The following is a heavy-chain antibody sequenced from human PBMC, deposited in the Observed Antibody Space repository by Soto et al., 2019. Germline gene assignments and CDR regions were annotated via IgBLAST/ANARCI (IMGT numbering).Heavy chain of an antibody. V-gene: IGHV4-30-4*01. Sequence: QVQLQESGPGLVKPSQTLSLTCTASGASIRGGDYYWTWIREPPGKGLEWLGSIYYTGNTYSNPYRESRLSIAVDPSNNHFAMGLTSVTAADTAIYYCARATYDSSTYCLHYWGPGTLVTVSS. D-gene: IGHD3-22*01. CDR1: GASIRGGDYY. CDR2: IYYTGNT. CDR3: ARATYDSSTYCLHY. J-gene: IGHJ4*02.